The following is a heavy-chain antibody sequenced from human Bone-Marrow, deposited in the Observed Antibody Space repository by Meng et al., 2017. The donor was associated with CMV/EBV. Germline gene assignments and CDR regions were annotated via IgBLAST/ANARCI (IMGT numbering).Heavy chain of an antibody. Sequence: GESLKISCAASGFTFSSYSMNWVRQAPGKGLEWVSSISSSSSYIYYADSVKGRFTISRDNAKNSLYLQMNSLRAEDTAGYYCARDDGYSGSSYEAAFDIWGQGTMVTVSS. V-gene: IGHV3-21*01. J-gene: IGHJ3*02. D-gene: IGHD6-13*01. CDR2: ISSSSSYI. CDR1: GFTFSSYS. CDR3: ARDDGYSGSSYEAAFDI.